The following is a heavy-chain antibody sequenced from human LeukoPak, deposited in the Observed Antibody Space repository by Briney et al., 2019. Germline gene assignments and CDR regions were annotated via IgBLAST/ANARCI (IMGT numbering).Heavy chain of an antibody. J-gene: IGHJ6*03. CDR2: ITSGSDTI. CDR1: GFSFSTCN. D-gene: IGHD6-25*01. V-gene: IGHV3-48*04. CDR3: ARDVGIPSAAPDYYYYYYMDV. Sequence: GGSLRLSCAASGFSFSTCNMNWVRQAPGKGLEWVSFITSGSDTINYADSVKGRFTVSRDNARNSLYLQMNSLRAEDTAVYSCARDVGIPSAAPDYYYYYYMDVWGIGTTVTVSS.